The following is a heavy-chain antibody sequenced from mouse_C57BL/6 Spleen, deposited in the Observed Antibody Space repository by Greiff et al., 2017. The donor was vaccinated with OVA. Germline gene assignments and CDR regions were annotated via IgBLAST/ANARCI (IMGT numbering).Heavy chain of an antibody. J-gene: IGHJ4*01. V-gene: IGHV1-52*01. CDR2: IDPCDSKT. D-gene: IGHD1-1*01. CDR3: LIGPSNIDD. Sequence: QVQLQQPGAELVRPGSSVKLSCKASGYTFTSYWMHWVKQRPKQGLEWIGNIDPCDSKTHYNEKVKDKATLTVDKSSSTAYMQLSSLTSEDSAVYYCLIGPSNIDDWGQGTTVTVSS. CDR1: GYTFTSYW.